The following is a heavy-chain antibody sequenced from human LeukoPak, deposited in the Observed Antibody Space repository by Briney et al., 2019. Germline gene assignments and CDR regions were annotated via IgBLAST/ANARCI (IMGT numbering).Heavy chain of an antibody. D-gene: IGHD6-13*01. CDR3: ARDQQLVRYYYYGMDV. Sequence: ASVKVSCKASGYTFTGYYMHWVRQAPGQGLEWMGWINPNSGGTNYAQKFQGRVTMTRDTSISTAYMELSRLRSDDTAVYYCARDQQLVRYYYYGMDVWGQGTTVTVSS. CDR1: GYTFTGYY. CDR2: INPNSGGT. V-gene: IGHV1-2*02. J-gene: IGHJ6*02.